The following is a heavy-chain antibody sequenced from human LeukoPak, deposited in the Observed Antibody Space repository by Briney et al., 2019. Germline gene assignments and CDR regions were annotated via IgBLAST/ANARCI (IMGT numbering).Heavy chain of an antibody. CDR2: INHSGST. Sequence: SETLSLTCAVYGGSFSGYYWIWIRQPPGKGLEWSGEINHSGSTNYNPSLQSRVTISVDTSKNQFCLHLSSVTAAGTVVYYCARLRRSPSGYSYGLGYWGQGTLVTVSS. CDR3: ARLRRSPSGYSYGLGY. J-gene: IGHJ4*02. CDR1: GGSFSGYY. D-gene: IGHD5-18*01. V-gene: IGHV4-34*01.